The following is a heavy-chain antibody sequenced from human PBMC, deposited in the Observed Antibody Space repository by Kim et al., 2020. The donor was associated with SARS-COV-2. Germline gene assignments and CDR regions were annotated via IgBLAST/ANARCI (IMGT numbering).Heavy chain of an antibody. D-gene: IGHD6-13*01. CDR1: GFTFSSYG. Sequence: GGSLRLSCAASGFTFSSYGMHWVRQAPGKGLEWVAVISYDGSNKYYADSVKGRFTISRDNSKNTLYLQMNSLRAEDTAVYYCAKEYRREQQLLDAFDIWGQGTRVTVSS. J-gene: IGHJ3*02. V-gene: IGHV3-30*18. CDR3: AKEYRREQQLLDAFDI. CDR2: ISYDGSNK.